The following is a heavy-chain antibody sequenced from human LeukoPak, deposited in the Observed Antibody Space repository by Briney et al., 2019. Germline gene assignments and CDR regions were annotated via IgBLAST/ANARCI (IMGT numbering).Heavy chain of an antibody. D-gene: IGHD1-1*01. Sequence: GGSLRLSCAASGFTFRSYGMTWVRQAPGKGLEWVASISGSGGSTYYADSVKGRFIISRDNSKNTMYLQMNSLRAEDTALYYCAKLEDWGQGTLVTVSS. J-gene: IGHJ4*02. CDR3: AKLED. V-gene: IGHV3-23*01. CDR2: ISGSGGST. CDR1: GFTFRSYG.